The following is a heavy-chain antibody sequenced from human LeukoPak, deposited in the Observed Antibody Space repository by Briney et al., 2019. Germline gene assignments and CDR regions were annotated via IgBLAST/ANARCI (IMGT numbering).Heavy chain of an antibody. CDR2: INHSGST. CDR1: GGSVSSGSYY. CDR3: ARLGGPTGIRY. D-gene: IGHD3-16*01. V-gene: IGHV4-39*07. Sequence: PSETLSLTCTVSGGSVSSGSYYWSWIRQPPGKGLEWIGEINHSGSTNYNPSLKSRVTISVDTSKNQFSLKLSSVTAADTAVYYCARLGGPTGIRYWGQGTLVTVSS. J-gene: IGHJ4*02.